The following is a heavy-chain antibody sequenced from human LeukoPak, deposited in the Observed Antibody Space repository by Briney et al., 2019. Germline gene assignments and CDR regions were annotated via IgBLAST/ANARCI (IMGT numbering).Heavy chain of an antibody. Sequence: GGSLRLSCAASGFTFSTYWMSWVRQAPGMGLEWVATIRQDGSETHHVDSVKGRFSISRDDAMTSLYLQMDSLRVEDTAVYYCARDQVQHCSSGSCYVIDNWGPGTLVAVSS. CDR1: GFTFSTYW. V-gene: IGHV3-7*01. CDR3: ARDQVQHCSSGSCYVIDN. CDR2: IRQDGSET. J-gene: IGHJ4*02. D-gene: IGHD2-15*01.